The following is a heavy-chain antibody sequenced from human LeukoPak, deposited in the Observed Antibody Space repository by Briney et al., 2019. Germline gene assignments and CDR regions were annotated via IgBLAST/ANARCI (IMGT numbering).Heavy chain of an antibody. CDR2: IRSKAKSYAT. J-gene: IGHJ4*02. CDR1: GFTFSGSA. D-gene: IGHD4-17*01. Sequence: GGSLRLSCAASGFTFSGSAVHWVRQASGKGLELVGRIRSKAKSYATAYAASVRGRFTISRDDSKNTAYLQVNSLKPEDTAVYYCTGLSDSGDYDYWGQGTLVAVSS. V-gene: IGHV3-73*01. CDR3: TGLSDSGDYDY.